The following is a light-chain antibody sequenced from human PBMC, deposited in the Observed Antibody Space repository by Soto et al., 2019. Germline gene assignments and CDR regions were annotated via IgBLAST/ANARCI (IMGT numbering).Light chain of an antibody. CDR1: QSVSSSY. Sequence: EIVLTQSPGTLSLSPGERVTLSCRASQSVSSSYLAWYQQKPGQAPRLLIYAASSRATGIPDRFSGSGSGTDFTLTISRLEPEDFAVYYCQQYSTSPLTFGGGTKVEIK. J-gene: IGKJ4*01. CDR2: AAS. V-gene: IGKV3-20*01. CDR3: QQYSTSPLT.